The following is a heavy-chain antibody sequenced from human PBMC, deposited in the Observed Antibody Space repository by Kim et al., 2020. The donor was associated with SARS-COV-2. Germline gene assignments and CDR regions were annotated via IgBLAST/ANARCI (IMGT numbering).Heavy chain of an antibody. V-gene: IGHV6-1*01. J-gene: IGHJ4*02. CDR2: N. Sequence: NDYAVSVKSRITINPSTSKNQFSLQLNSVTPEDTAVYYCARGVELQTFDYWGQGTLVTVSS. CDR3: ARGVELQTFDY. D-gene: IGHD1-7*01.